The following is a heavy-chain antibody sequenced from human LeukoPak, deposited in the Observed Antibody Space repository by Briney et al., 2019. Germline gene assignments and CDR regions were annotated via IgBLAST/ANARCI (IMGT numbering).Heavy chain of an antibody. V-gene: IGHV3-30-3*01. J-gene: IGHJ4*02. CDR2: ISSDGINK. CDR3: ASAAATLTNLRLVDY. CDR1: GFTFSIYA. D-gene: IGHD4-17*01. Sequence: PGTSLRLSCAASGFTFSIYAIQWVRQAPGKGLEWVAVISSDGINKYYADSVMGRFTISRDNSMNTLYLQMNSLRTEDTGVYYCASAAATLTNLRLVDYWGQRTLVTVSS.